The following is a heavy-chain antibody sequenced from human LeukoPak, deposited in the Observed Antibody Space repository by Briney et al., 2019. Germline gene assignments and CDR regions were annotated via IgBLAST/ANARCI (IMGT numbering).Heavy chain of an antibody. D-gene: IGHD6-19*01. CDR1: GFTFSTYA. CDR3: AKPAISSRGWYYDY. CDR2: ISGSGGST. J-gene: IGHJ4*02. Sequence: GGSLRLSCAASGFTFSTYAMSWVRQAPGKGLEWVSGISGSGGSTYYADSVKGRFTISRDNSKNTLYLQMNSLRAEDTAVYYCAKPAISSRGWYYDYWGQGTLVTVSS. V-gene: IGHV3-23*01.